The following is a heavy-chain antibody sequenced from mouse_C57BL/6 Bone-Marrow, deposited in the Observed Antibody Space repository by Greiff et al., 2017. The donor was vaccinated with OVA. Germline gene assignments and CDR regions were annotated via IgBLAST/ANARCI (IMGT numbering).Heavy chain of an antibody. CDR1: GFSLTSYA. CDR2: IWTGGGT. Sequence: QVQLKESGPGLVAPSQSLSITCTVSGFSLTSYAISWVRQPPGKGLEWLGLIWTGGGTNYNSAITSRLSLSKDNFKSQVFIEMNSLHTDDTARYYCARKLDYAMDYWGQGTSVTVSS. CDR3: ARKLDYAMDY. J-gene: IGHJ4*01. V-gene: IGHV2-9-1*01.